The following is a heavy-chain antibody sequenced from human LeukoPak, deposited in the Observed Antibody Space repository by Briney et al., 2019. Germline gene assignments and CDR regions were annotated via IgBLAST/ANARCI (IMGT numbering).Heavy chain of an antibody. V-gene: IGHV3-30*18. CDR3: AKGDGDYGY. Sequence: PGRSLRLSCAASGFTFSSYGMHWVRQAPGKGLEWVAVISYDGSNKYYADSVKGRFTISRDNSKNTLYLQMNSLRAEDTAVYYCAKGDGDYGYWGQGTLVTVSS. J-gene: IGHJ4*02. CDR2: ISYDGSNK. D-gene: IGHD4-17*01. CDR1: GFTFSSYG.